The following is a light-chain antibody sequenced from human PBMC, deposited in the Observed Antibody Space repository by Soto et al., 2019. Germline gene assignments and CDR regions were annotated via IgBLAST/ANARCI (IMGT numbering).Light chain of an antibody. CDR2: GAS. Sequence: IVLTQSPGTLSLSPGERATLSCRASQSVSSSYLAWYQQKPGQAPRLLIYGASSRATGIPDRFSGSGSGTDFTLTISRLEPEDFATYYCQQSYSTPYTFGQGTKLEIK. CDR1: QSVSSSY. V-gene: IGKV3-20*01. CDR3: QQSYSTPYT. J-gene: IGKJ2*01.